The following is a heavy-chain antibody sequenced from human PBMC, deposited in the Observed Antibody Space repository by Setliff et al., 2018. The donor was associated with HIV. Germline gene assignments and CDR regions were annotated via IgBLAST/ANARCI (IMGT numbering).Heavy chain of an antibody. Sequence: SETLSLTCTVSGGSISSYYWSWIRQPPEKGLEWNGYIYDRGGTNYNPSLKSRVTISLDTSKNQFSLKLNSVTAADTAVYYCARADCSGGSCYSPGYWGQGTLVTVSS. V-gene: IGHV4-59*01. J-gene: IGHJ4*02. CDR1: GGSISSYY. CDR2: IYDRGGT. CDR3: ARADCSGGSCYSPGY. D-gene: IGHD2-15*01.